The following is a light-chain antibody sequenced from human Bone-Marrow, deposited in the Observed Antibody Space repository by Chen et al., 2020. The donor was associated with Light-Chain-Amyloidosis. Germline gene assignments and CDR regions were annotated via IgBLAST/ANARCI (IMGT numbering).Light chain of an antibody. CDR1: DLPTKY. CDR2: RDT. CDR3: QSADSSVTYEVI. J-gene: IGLJ2*01. V-gene: IGLV3-25*03. Sequence: SYELTQPPSVSVSPGQTARITCSGDDLPTKYAYWYQQKPGQAPVLVIHRDTERPSGISARFSGSSSGTTATLTISGVQAEDEADYHCQSADSSVTYEVIFGGGTKLTVL.